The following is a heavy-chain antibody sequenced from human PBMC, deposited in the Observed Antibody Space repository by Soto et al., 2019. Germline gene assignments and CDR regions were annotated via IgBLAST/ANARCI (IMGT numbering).Heavy chain of an antibody. Sequence: QVQLRESGPGLVKPSETLSLTCTVSGGSVSSDFYNWRWIRKPPGEGLEWVGDFYYSGSTNYNPSLKSRATISVDTSKNHFSLKVTSVTAADTAVYYCARVKRETFQKKNDYWGQGVLVIVSS. CDR2: FYYSGST. CDR1: GGSVSSDFYN. V-gene: IGHV4-61*03. CDR3: ARVKRETFQKKNDY. J-gene: IGHJ4*02.